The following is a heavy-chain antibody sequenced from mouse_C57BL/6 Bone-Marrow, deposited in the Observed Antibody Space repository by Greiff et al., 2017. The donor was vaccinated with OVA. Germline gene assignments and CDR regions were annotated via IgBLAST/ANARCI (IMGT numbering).Heavy chain of an antibody. CDR3: ARRWLPLDY. V-gene: IGHV5-6*01. CDR2: ISSGGSYT. CDR1: GFTFSSYG. D-gene: IGHD2-3*01. J-gene: IGHJ2*01. Sequence: EVMLVESGGDLVKPGGSLKLSCAASGFTFSSYGMSWVRQTPDKRLEWVATISSGGSYTYYPDSVKGRFTISRDNAKNTRYLQMSSLKSEDTAMYYCARRWLPLDYWGQGTTLTVSS.